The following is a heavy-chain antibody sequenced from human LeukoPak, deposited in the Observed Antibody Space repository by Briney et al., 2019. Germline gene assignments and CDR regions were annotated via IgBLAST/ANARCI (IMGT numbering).Heavy chain of an antibody. Sequence: NYNPSLKSRVTISVDTSKNQFSLKLSSVTAADTAVYYCATRSAWTPKYYLDYWGQGTLVTVSS. J-gene: IGHJ4*02. CDR3: ATRSAWTPKYYLDY. D-gene: IGHD3/OR15-3a*01. V-gene: IGHV4-34*01.